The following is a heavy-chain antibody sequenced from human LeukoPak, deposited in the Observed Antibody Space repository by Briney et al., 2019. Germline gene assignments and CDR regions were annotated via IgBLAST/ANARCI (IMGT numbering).Heavy chain of an antibody. J-gene: IGHJ4*02. Sequence: PGGSLRLSRAASGFIFSDYWMSWVRQAPGKGLEWVANIKQDGSEKYYVASVKGRFTISRDKAKNSLYLQMNSLRAEDRAVYYCASQNNFDYWGQGTLVTVSS. CDR3: ASQNNFDY. CDR1: GFIFSDYW. CDR2: IKQDGSEK. V-gene: IGHV3-7*02.